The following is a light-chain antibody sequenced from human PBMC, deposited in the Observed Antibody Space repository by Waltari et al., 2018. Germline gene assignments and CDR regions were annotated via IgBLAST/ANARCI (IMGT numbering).Light chain of an antibody. V-gene: IGKV1-39*01. CDR2: AAS. CDR3: QQSSSSPWYT. Sequence: DIRMTQSPPSLSASVGARVTITCRASQNINNYLNWYQQKPGKAPKLLIYAASTLQRGVPSRFSGSGSGTDFTLTISSLQPEDFATYYCQQSSSSPWYTFGQGTKLEI. J-gene: IGKJ2*01. CDR1: QNINNY.